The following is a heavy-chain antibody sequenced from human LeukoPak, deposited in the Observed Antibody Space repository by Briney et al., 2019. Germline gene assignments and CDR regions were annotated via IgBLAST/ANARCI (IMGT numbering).Heavy chain of an antibody. Sequence: ASLKVSFKASGDTVTGYYMHWVRQAPGQGLEWMGWINPNSGCTKYAQNFQGRVTMTRDTSISTAYMEVSRLRSDDTAVYYCARDLGFCSRTSCFGYDIWGQGTMVTVSS. CDR3: ARDLGFCSRTSCFGYDI. J-gene: IGHJ3*02. D-gene: IGHD2-2*01. CDR1: GDTVTGYY. V-gene: IGHV1-2*02. CDR2: INPNSGCT.